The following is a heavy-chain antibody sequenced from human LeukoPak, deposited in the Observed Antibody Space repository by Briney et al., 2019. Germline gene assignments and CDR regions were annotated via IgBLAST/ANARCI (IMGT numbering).Heavy chain of an antibody. CDR2: IYYSGST. D-gene: IGHD6-13*01. CDR3: ARGNSRPYYMDV. J-gene: IGHJ6*03. Sequence: SETLSLTCTVSGGSISSSSYYWGWIRQPPGKGLEWIGSIYYSGSTYYNPSLKSRVTISIDTSKNQFSLKLSSVTAADTAVYYCARGNSRPYYMDVWGKGTTVTVSS. CDR1: GGSISSSSYY. V-gene: IGHV4-39*07.